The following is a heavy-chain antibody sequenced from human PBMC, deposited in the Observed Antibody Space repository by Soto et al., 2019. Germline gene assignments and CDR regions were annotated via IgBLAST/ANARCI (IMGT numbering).Heavy chain of an antibody. CDR2: ISYDGSNK. V-gene: IGHV3-30*18. Sequence: GGSLRLSCAASGFTFSSYGMHWVRQAPGKGLEWVAVISYDGSNKYYADSVKGRFTIPRDNSKNTLYLQMNSLRAEDTAVYYCAKDGPVAGMAGYYYYGMDVWGQGTTVTVSS. CDR3: AKDGPVAGMAGYYYYGMDV. J-gene: IGHJ6*02. D-gene: IGHD6-19*01. CDR1: GFTFSSYG.